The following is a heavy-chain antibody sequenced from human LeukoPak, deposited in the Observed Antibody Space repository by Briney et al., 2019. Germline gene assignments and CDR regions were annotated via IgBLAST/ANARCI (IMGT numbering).Heavy chain of an antibody. CDR3: ATHYYDSSGYHSPDY. CDR1: GFTFSSYA. D-gene: IGHD3-22*01. V-gene: IGHV3-30-3*01. CDR2: ISYDGSNK. Sequence: GSLRLSCAASGFTFSSYAMHWVRPAPGQGLEWGALISYDGSNKYYVDSVKGRLTISRDNSKNTLYLQMNSLRAEDTALYYYATHYYDSSGYHSPDYWGQGTLVTVSS. J-gene: IGHJ4*02.